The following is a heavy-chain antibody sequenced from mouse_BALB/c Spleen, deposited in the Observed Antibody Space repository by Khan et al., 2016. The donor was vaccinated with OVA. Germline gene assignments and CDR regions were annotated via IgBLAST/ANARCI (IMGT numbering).Heavy chain of an antibody. CDR3: TTAYYRYYFDY. CDR2: IYPGNGYT. Sequence: EVQLQESGAELGRPGSSVKLSCKTSGSTFTSYGIKWVKQRPGQGLEWIGYIYPGNGYTEYNERFQGKAILNSDTSSSTAYMQLRSLTSEDSAMYFCTTAYYRYYFDYWGQGTTLTVSS. J-gene: IGHJ2*01. CDR1: GSTFTSYG. V-gene: IGHV1S134*01. D-gene: IGHD2-14*01.